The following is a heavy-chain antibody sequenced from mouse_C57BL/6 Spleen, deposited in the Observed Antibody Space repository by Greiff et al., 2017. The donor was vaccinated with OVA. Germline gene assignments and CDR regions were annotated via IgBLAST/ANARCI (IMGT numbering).Heavy chain of an antibody. CDR1: GYTFTDYY. J-gene: IGHJ2*01. Sequence: EVKLMESGPVLVKPGASVKMSCKASGYTFTDYYMNWVKQSHGKSLEWIGVINPYNGGTSYNQKFKGKATLTVDKSSSTAYMELNSLTSEDSAVYYCARCDSGDYFDYWGQGTTLTVSS. V-gene: IGHV1-19*01. D-gene: IGHD2-4*01. CDR2: INPYNGGT. CDR3: ARCDSGDYFDY.